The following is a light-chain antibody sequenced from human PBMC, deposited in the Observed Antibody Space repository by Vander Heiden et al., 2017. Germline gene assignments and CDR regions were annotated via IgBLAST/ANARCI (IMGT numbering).Light chain of an antibody. CDR1: SSNVGRKS. V-gene: IGLV1-44*01. Sequence: QSVLSQPPSASGTPGQRVTISCSGSSSNVGRKSVIWDQQLQGTAPNLLIYRNTERPSGVPDRFSGSKSGTSASLAISGLQSEDEADYYCAAWDVSLNGMIFGGGTKLTVL. J-gene: IGLJ2*01. CDR2: RNT. CDR3: AAWDVSLNGMI.